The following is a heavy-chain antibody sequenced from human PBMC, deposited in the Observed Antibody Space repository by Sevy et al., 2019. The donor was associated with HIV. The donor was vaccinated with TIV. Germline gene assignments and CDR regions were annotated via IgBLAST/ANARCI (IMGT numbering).Heavy chain of an antibody. Sequence: GGSLRLSCVASTFTFSHYAMHWVRQAPGKGLQWVASISYNGEDENYADSVAGRFTISRVYPKNTLFLQMSSLRPEDTALYYCARDWGTPPTAILYHFDFWGQGIPVTVSS. CDR1: TFTFSHYA. V-gene: IGHV3-30*04. CDR3: ARDWGTPPTAILYHFDF. D-gene: IGHD3-16*01. J-gene: IGHJ4*02. CDR2: ISYNGEDE.